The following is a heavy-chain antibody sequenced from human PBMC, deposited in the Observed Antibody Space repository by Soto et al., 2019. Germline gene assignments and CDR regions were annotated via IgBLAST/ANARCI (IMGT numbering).Heavy chain of an antibody. J-gene: IGHJ4*02. CDR1: GFTFSSYG. D-gene: IGHD2-2*01. V-gene: IGHV3-33*01. CDR3: ARYHQGLYAIDY. CDR2: IWYDGSNK. Sequence: QVQLVESGGGVVQPGRSLRLSCAASGFTFSSYGMHWVRQAPGKGLEWVAVIWYDGSNKYYADSVKGRFTISKDNSNTTLYLQMNSLRAEDTAVYYWARYHQGLYAIDYWGQGTLVTVSS.